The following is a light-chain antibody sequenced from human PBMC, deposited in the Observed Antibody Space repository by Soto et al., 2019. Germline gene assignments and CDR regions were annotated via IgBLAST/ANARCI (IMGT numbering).Light chain of an antibody. CDR2: GNS. Sequence: QCVLTQPPSGSGAPGQRVTISCTGSSSNIGAGYDVHWYQQLPGTAPKLLIYGNSNRPSGVPDRFSGSKSGTSASLAITGLQAEDEADYYCQSYDSSLSGSYVFGTGTKVTVL. CDR3: QSYDSSLSGSYV. J-gene: IGLJ1*01. CDR1: SSNIGAGYD. V-gene: IGLV1-40*01.